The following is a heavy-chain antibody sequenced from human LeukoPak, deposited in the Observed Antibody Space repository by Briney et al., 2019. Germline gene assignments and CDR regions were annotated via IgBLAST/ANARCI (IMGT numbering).Heavy chain of an antibody. CDR1: GFTFSSYS. D-gene: IGHD2-15*01. Sequence: GGSLRLSCAASGFTFSSYSMNWVRQARGKGLEWLANIRQDGGDKHYVDSMKGRFTISRDNAKNSVYLQMNSLRAEDTALYYCARYSGGPGDPGGFDSWGQGTLVTVSS. CDR2: IRQDGGDK. V-gene: IGHV3-7*01. CDR3: ARYSGGPGDPGGFDS. J-gene: IGHJ4*02.